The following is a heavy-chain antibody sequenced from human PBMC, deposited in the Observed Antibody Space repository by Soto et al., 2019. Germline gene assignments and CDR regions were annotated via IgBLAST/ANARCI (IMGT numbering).Heavy chain of an antibody. V-gene: IGHV4-4*02. CDR1: GGSITNTDW. J-gene: IGHJ4*02. CDR2: ISLSGNT. Sequence: SVTLSRTCAVSGGSITNTDWWTWVRQPPGMGLECVGDISLSGNTNYNPSLEGRAAISLDKSRNQLSLILNSVTAADTAVYHCASRGSSGHFWGQEPLATVSS. D-gene: IGHD3-22*01. CDR3: ASRGSSGHF.